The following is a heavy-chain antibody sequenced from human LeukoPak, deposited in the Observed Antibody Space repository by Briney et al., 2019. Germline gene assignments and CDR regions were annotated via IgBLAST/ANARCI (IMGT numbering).Heavy chain of an antibody. Sequence: GASVKVSCKVSGYTLTVLSMHWVRQTPGKGLEWMGGFDPEDDKIIYAQKFQGRVTMTEDTSTDTAYMEMSSLRSEDTAVYYCAREEYLSGSYVDDWGQGTLVTVSS. D-gene: IGHD3-10*01. CDR3: AREEYLSGSYVDD. CDR1: GYTLTVLS. V-gene: IGHV1-24*01. J-gene: IGHJ4*02. CDR2: FDPEDDKI.